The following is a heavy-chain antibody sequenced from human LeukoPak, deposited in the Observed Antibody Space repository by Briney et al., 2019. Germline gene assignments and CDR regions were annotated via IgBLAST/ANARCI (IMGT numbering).Heavy chain of an antibody. J-gene: IGHJ4*02. Sequence: GGSLRLSCAASGFTFDDYAMHWVRQAPGKGLEWVSGIGWNSGGIVYADSVKGRFTISRDNAKNSLSLQMNSLRAEDTAVYYCARDGEWLRLSNPDYWGQGTLVTVSS. V-gene: IGHV3-9*01. CDR1: GFTFDDYA. D-gene: IGHD5-12*01. CDR3: ARDGEWLRLSNPDY. CDR2: IGWNSGGI.